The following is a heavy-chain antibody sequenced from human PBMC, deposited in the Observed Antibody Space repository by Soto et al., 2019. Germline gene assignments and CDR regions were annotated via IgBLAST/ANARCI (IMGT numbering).Heavy chain of an antibody. J-gene: IGHJ4*02. CDR3: VRGSGFLLAQ. D-gene: IGHD6-19*01. CDR1: GFRFSGFW. Sequence: EVQVVESGGGLVQPGGSLRLSCAASGFRFSGFWMNWVRQAPGKGLQWVAIIKEDGSEKYYVDSVNGRFTISRDNAKNPLYLQMDRLRVEDTAVYYCVRGSGFLLAQWGQGTPVTVSS. CDR2: IKEDGSEK. V-gene: IGHV3-7*01.